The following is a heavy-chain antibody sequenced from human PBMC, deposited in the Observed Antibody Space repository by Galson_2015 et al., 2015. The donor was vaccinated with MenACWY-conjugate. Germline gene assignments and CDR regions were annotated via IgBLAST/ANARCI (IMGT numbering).Heavy chain of an antibody. J-gene: IGHJ6*02. CDR1: GDSVSSNSAA. CDR3: ARGTGPRPYYYDSSGYRNGMDV. V-gene: IGHV6-1*01. Sequence: CAISGDSVSSNSAAWNWIRQSPSRGLEWLGRTYYRSKWYNDYAVSVKSRITINPDTSKNQFSLKLSSVTAADTAVYYCARGTGPRPYYYDSSGYRNGMDVWGQGTTVTVSS. D-gene: IGHD3-22*01. CDR2: TYYRSKWYN.